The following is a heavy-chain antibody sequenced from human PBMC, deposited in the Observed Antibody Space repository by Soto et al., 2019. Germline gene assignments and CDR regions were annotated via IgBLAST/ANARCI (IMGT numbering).Heavy chain of an antibody. J-gene: IGHJ4*02. D-gene: IGHD3-16*02. Sequence: SVKVSCKASGGTFSSYAISWVRQAPGQGLEWMGGIIPIFGTANYAQKFQGRVTITADESTSTAYMELSSLRSEDTAVYYCARAPRLYYDYVWGSYPSPPSFDYWGQGTLVTVSS. CDR2: IIPIFGTA. CDR1: GGTFSSYA. V-gene: IGHV1-69*13. CDR3: ARAPRLYYDYVWGSYPSPPSFDY.